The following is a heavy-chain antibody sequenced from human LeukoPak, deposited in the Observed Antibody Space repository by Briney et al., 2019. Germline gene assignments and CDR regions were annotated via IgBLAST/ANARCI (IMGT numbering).Heavy chain of an antibody. CDR2: ISDSGGGT. D-gene: IGHD3-16*01. Sequence: GGSLRLSCAASGFTFSNFAMSWVRQAPGKGLQWVSAISDSGGGTFYADSVKGRFTISRDNSKNTLYLQMNSLRAEDTAVYYCAKVGVGWVAFQYWGQGTLVTVSS. CDR1: GFTFSNFA. J-gene: IGHJ4*02. V-gene: IGHV3-23*01. CDR3: AKVGVGWVAFQY.